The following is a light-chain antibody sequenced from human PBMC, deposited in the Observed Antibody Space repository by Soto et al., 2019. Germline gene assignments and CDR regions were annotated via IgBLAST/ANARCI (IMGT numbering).Light chain of an antibody. CDR2: QAS. CDR1: QSISSW. CDR3: QQYKSYFRT. J-gene: IGKJ1*01. Sequence: DIQMTQPPSTLSASLVDRVTITCVASQSISSWLAWYQQKLGKAPKLLIYQASSLQSGVPSRFSGSGSETEFTLTISSLLPDDFATYFCQQYKSYFRTFGQGTKV. V-gene: IGKV1-5*03.